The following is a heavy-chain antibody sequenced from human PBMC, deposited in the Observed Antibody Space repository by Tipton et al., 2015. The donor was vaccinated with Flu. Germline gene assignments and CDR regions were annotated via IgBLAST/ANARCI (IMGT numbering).Heavy chain of an antibody. CDR2: IHYSGST. V-gene: IGHV4-59*01. CDR3: ARVKTYRSGYLESYYFDY. Sequence: TLSLTCTVSGASIKSDYWSWIRQPPGRALEWIGYIHYSGSTNYRSSLMSRVTISVDASKNQFSLNLTSVTSADTAMYYCARVKTYRSGYLESYYFDYWGLGTLATVSS. D-gene: IGHD3-22*01. CDR1: GASIKSDY. J-gene: IGHJ4*02.